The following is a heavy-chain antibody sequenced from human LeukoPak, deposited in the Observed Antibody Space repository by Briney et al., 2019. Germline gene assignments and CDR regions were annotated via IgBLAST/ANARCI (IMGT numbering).Heavy chain of an antibody. J-gene: IGHJ4*02. CDR3: ASARWDY. V-gene: IGHV4-4*02. CDR2: IYHSGST. Sequence: SETLSLTCTVSGDSVISSHWGSGVRQPPGQGLEWIGEIYHSGSTNYNPSLKSRVTISIDKSKNQFSLNLSSVTAADTAVYYCASARWDYWGQGSLVTVSS. D-gene: IGHD5-24*01. CDR1: GDSVISSHW.